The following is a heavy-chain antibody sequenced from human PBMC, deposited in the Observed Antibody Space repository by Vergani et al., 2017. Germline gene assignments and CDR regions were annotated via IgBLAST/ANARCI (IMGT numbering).Heavy chain of an antibody. V-gene: IGHV1-8*01. Sequence: QVQLVQSGAEVKKPGASVKVSCRASGYRFSSYDISWVRQATGQGLEWMGWMNPNSGTTGYAQKFQGRVTMTRNTSINTAYMELSRLSFEDAAVYYCARGGSYYDSSGYYERPFDYWGQGTLVTVSS. CDR3: ARGGSYYDSSGYYERPFDY. CDR1: GYRFSSYD. J-gene: IGHJ4*02. CDR2: MNPNSGTT. D-gene: IGHD3-22*01.